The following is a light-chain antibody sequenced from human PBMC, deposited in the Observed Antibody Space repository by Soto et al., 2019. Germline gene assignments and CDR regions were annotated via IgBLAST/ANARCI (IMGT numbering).Light chain of an antibody. V-gene: IGLV2-14*01. Sequence: QSALTQPASVSGSPGQSITISCIGTSSDVGSYKYVSWYQQYPGKAPKLMIYDASNRPPWVSNRFSGSKSGNTASLTISGLQAEDEADYYCSSCTSSSTLVFGGGTKLTVL. CDR1: SSDVGSYKY. CDR2: DAS. J-gene: IGLJ2*01. CDR3: SSCTSSSTLV.